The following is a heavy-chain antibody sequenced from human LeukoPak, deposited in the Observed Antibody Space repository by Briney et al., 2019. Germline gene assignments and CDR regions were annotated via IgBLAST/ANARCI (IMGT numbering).Heavy chain of an antibody. D-gene: IGHD6-13*01. Sequence: ASVRVSCKASGYTFTDYYIHWVRHAPGKGLEWMGWINPNSGGTNYAQKFQDRVTMTRDTSIRMAYMELSSLRSDDTAVYYCARDHRLGAAGTRTNHFDYWGQGTLVSVSS. CDR2: INPNSGGT. V-gene: IGHV1-2*02. J-gene: IGHJ4*02. CDR3: ARDHRLGAAGTRTNHFDY. CDR1: GYTFTDYY.